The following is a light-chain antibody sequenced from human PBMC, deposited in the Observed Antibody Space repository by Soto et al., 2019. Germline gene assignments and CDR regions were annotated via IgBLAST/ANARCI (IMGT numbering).Light chain of an antibody. Sequence: DIQMTQSPPTLSASVGDRVTITCRASQSISSWLAWYQQKPGKAPKLLIYKASSLESGVPSRFSGSGSGTEFTLTISSLQPYDFATYYCQQYNSYPATFGQGTKVEI. CDR2: KAS. CDR3: QQYNSYPAT. V-gene: IGKV1-5*03. J-gene: IGKJ1*01. CDR1: QSISSW.